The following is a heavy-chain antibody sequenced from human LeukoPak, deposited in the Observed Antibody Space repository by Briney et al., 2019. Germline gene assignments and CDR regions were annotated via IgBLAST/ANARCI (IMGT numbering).Heavy chain of an antibody. Sequence: PGGSLRLSCAASGFTFSSYWMHWVRQAPGKGLVWVSRINSDGSSTSYADSVKGRFTISRDNAKNTLYLQMNSLRAEDTAVYHCARVDYYGSGSYDPWGQGTLVTVSS. J-gene: IGHJ5*02. V-gene: IGHV3-74*01. CDR3: ARVDYYGSGSYDP. D-gene: IGHD3-10*01. CDR1: GFTFSSYW. CDR2: INSDGSST.